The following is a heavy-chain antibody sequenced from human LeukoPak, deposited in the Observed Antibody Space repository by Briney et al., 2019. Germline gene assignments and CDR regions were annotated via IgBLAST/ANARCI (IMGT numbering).Heavy chain of an antibody. CDR1: GFIFSSYG. J-gene: IGHJ6*02. CDR2: TSGSGGST. Sequence: GGSLRLSCAASGFIFSSYGVSWVRQAPGKGLEWVSGTSGSGGSTYYADSVKGRFTISRDNFKSTVFLQMSTLRAEDTAVYYCAKGSGWSYSHGMDVWGQGTTVTVS. V-gene: IGHV3-23*01. CDR3: AKGSGWSYSHGMDV. D-gene: IGHD6-19*01.